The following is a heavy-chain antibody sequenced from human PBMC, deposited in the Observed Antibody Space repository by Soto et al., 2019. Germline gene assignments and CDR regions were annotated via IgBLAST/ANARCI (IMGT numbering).Heavy chain of an antibody. J-gene: IGHJ3*02. Sequence: LRLSCAASGFTFSSSVVHWVRQAPGKGLEWVAVISSDESNEDYADSVKGRFSISRDNSKNTLYLQMSSLRADDTAVYYCARGLIKLAGGAFDIWGQGTMVTV. CDR2: ISSDESNE. CDR3: ARGLIKLAGGAFDI. V-gene: IGHV3-33*01. D-gene: IGHD3-16*01. CDR1: GFTFSSSV.